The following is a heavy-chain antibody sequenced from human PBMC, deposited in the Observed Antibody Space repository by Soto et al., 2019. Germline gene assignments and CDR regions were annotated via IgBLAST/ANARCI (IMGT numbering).Heavy chain of an antibody. CDR1: GTIFSSYT. V-gene: IGHV1-69*08. D-gene: IGHD3-16*01. Sequence: QVQVVQSGAEVKKPGSSVRVSCKASGTIFSSYTISWVRQAPGQGLEWMGRILPILAETNSAQKLQGRVTLTADKSTNAAYMQLNSLRLEDTAVYYCARGLGGRMDDWGQGTTVTVSS. CDR2: ILPILAET. CDR3: ARGLGGRMDD. J-gene: IGHJ6*02.